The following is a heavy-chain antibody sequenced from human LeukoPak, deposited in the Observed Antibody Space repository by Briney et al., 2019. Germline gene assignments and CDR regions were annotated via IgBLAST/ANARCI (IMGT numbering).Heavy chain of an antibody. Sequence: SETLSLTCTVSGESINPYYWNWIRQPAGKGLEWIGHIYKSGSTNYNPSLKSRVTMSLDTSKNQFSLKLRSVTAADTAVYFCARSFLDYMDVWGEGTTVTVSS. J-gene: IGHJ6*03. D-gene: IGHD2/OR15-2a*01. CDR3: ARSFLDYMDV. CDR1: GESINPYY. V-gene: IGHV4-4*07. CDR2: IYKSGST.